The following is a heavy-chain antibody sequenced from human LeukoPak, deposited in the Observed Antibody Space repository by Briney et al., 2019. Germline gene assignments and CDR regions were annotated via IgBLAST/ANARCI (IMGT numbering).Heavy chain of an antibody. CDR3: ARASFNVVFGNWFDP. J-gene: IGHJ5*02. Sequence: SETLSLTCTVSSGSIGSSSNYWGWIRQAPGKGLEWIGNVYYSGSTFYNPSLKSRVTISIDTSKNQFSLKLRSVTAADTAIYYCARASFNVVFGNWFDPWGQGTLVTVSS. V-gene: IGHV4-39*01. CDR2: VYYSGST. D-gene: IGHD2-8*01. CDR1: SGSIGSSSNY.